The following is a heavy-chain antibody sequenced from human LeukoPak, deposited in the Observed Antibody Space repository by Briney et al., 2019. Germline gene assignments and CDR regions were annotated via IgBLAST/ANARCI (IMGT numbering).Heavy chain of an antibody. CDR1: GYTFTSYD. CDR2: MNPNSGNT. Sequence: ASVKVSCKASGYTFTSYDTNWVRQATGQGLEWMGWMNPNSGNTGYAQKFQGRVTMTRNTSISTAYMELSSLRSEDTAVYYCARIYYDILTGYRRFDPWGQGTLVTVSS. J-gene: IGHJ5*02. D-gene: IGHD3-9*01. V-gene: IGHV1-8*01. CDR3: ARIYYDILTGYRRFDP.